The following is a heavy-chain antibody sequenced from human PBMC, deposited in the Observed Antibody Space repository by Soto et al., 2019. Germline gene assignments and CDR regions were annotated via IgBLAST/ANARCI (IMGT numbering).Heavy chain of an antibody. V-gene: IGHV5-51*01. Sequence: GVSLKISCKFSGYSFTSYWIGWVRQMPGKGLEWMGIIYPGNSDTRYSPSFQGHVTISADKSFTTAYLQWSSLKASDTAMYYCAQSPRLTEAFDIWGQGTMVTVSS. CDR3: AQSPRLTEAFDI. J-gene: IGHJ3*02. CDR1: GYSFTSYW. CDR2: IYPGNSDT.